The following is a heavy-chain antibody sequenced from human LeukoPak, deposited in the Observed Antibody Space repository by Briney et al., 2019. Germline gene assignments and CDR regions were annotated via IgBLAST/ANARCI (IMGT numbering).Heavy chain of an antibody. Sequence: PSETLSLTCTVSSGSIGSYYWSWIRQPPGKGLEWIGYIYYSGSTNYNPSLKSRVTISVDTSKNQFSLKLSSVTAADTAVYYCARADYYYYYMDVWGKGTTVTISS. J-gene: IGHJ6*03. V-gene: IGHV4-59*01. CDR3: ARADYYYYYMDV. CDR1: SGSIGSYY. CDR2: IYYSGST.